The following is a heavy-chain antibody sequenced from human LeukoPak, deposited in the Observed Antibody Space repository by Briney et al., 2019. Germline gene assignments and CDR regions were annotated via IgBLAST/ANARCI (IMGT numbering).Heavy chain of an antibody. CDR2: ISSNGGST. D-gene: IGHD3-9*01. V-gene: IGHV3-64*01. Sequence: GGSLRLTCAASGFTFSSSAMHWVRQAPGKGLEYVSAISSNGGSTSYANSVKGRFTISRDNSKNTLYLQMGSLRAEDMAVYYCARKSYYIMTGYYAFDYWGQGTLVTVSS. CDR3: ARKSYYIMTGYYAFDY. J-gene: IGHJ4*02. CDR1: GFTFSSSA.